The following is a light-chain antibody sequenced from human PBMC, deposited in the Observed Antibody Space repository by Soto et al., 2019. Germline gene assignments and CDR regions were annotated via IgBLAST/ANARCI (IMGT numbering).Light chain of an antibody. CDR1: QSVSSC. V-gene: IGKV3-11*01. J-gene: IGKJ5*01. CDR2: EAS. CDR3: QQRSNWPPA. Sequence: DIVLTQSPATLSSSPGERATLSCRASQSVSSCLAWYQQKPGQAPRLLIYEASNRATGIPATFSGSGSGTDFTLTISSLEPEDFAVYYCQQRSNWPPAFGQGTQLEIK.